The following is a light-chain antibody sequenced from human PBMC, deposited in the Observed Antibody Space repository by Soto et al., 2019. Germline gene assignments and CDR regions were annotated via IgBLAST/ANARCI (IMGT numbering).Light chain of an antibody. CDR2: GVS. V-gene: IGKV3-20*01. CDR3: QQYGSSPFA. J-gene: IGKJ3*01. Sequence: EIVLTQSPGTLSLSPGERATLSCRASQNVISDYLAWYQQRPGQPPRLLMYGVSTRATGIPDRFSGSGSETDFTLTISGLEPEDFAVYYCQQYGSSPFAFGPGTKVDLK. CDR1: QNVISDY.